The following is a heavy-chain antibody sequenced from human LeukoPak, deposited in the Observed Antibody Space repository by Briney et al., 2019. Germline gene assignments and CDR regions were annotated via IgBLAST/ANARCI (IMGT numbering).Heavy chain of an antibody. CDR3: AREIGSAARGR. J-gene: IGHJ4*02. Sequence: GGSLRLSCATSGFTFDSYWMSWVCQAPGKGLEWVANIKEDGSEKYYVDSVKGRFTISRDNAKNSVYLQMKSLRAEDTAMYYCAREIGSAARGRWGQGTLVIVS. V-gene: IGHV3-7*05. CDR2: IKEDGSEK. D-gene: IGHD6-13*01. CDR1: GFTFDSYW.